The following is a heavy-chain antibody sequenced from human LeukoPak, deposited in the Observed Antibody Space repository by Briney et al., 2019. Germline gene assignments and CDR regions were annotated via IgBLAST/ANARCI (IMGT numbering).Heavy chain of an antibody. CDR3: ARDHSVGYCTNGVCYYFDY. CDR1: GFTFSSYA. CDR2: ISYEGSNK. V-gene: IGHV3-30*04. Sequence: GGSLRLSCAASGFTFSSYAMHWVRQAPGKGLEGVAVISYEGSNKYYADSVKGRFTISRDNSKNTLYLQMNSLRAEDTAVYYCARDHSVGYCTNGVCYYFDYWGQGTLVTVSS. D-gene: IGHD2-8*01. J-gene: IGHJ4*02.